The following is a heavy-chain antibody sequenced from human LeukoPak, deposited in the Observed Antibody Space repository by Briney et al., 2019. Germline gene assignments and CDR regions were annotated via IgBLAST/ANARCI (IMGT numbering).Heavy chain of an antibody. V-gene: IGHV4-39*07. J-gene: IGHJ4*02. D-gene: IGHD5-18*01. Sequence: PSETLSLTCTVSGVSISSSSYYWAWIRQPPGKGLEWIGYIYYSGSTYYNPSLKSRVTISVDTSKNQFSLKLSSVTAADTAVYYCARLDTAMATFDYWGQGTLVTVSS. CDR3: ARLDTAMATFDY. CDR2: IYYSGST. CDR1: GVSISSSSYY.